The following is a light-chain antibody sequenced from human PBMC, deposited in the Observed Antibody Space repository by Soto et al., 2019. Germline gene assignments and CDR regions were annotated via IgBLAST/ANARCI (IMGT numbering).Light chain of an antibody. V-gene: IGKV1-5*03. Sequence: DIQMTQSPSTLSASVGDRVTITCRASQNLNNWLAWFQQKSGKAPTLLIYKASGLESGVPSRFSGSGSGTEFTLTISSLQPDDFSTYYCQQYNSYPWTFGQGTKVEIK. CDR1: QNLNNW. CDR3: QQYNSYPWT. CDR2: KAS. J-gene: IGKJ1*01.